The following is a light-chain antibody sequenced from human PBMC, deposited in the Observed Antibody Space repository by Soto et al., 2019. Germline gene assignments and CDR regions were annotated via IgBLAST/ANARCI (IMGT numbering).Light chain of an antibody. Sequence: DIQMTQSPSTLSASVGDRAIITCRASQSISNWLAWYQQKPGKAPNLLIYKASSLKSGVQSRFSGSGSGTEFTLTISSLQPDDFATYYCQQYDTYWTFGQGTKVDI. CDR2: KAS. J-gene: IGKJ1*01. CDR1: QSISNW. V-gene: IGKV1-5*03. CDR3: QQYDTYWT.